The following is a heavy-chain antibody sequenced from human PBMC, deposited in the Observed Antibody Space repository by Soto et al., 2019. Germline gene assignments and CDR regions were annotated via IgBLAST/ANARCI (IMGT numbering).Heavy chain of an antibody. D-gene: IGHD3-22*01. CDR1: GFMFGTYW. CDR2: IKHDGNEK. V-gene: IGHV3-7*01. J-gene: IGHJ6*02. Sequence: GGSLRLSCAATGFMFGTYWMSWVRQAPGKGLEWVANIKHDGNEKYYADSVKGRFAVSRDNVKNFLHLQMSSLRGDDTGVYFCVRATLSWGHYYFRGLDVWGQGTTVTVSS. CDR3: VRATLSWGHYYFRGLDV.